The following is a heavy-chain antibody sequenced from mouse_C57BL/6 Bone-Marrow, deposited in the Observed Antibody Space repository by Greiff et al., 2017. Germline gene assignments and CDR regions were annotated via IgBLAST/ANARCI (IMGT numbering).Heavy chain of an antibody. CDR2: ISSGGSYT. CDR1: GFTFSSYG. V-gene: IGHV5-6*02. Sequence: NLVESGGDLVKPGGSLKLSCAASGFTFSSYGMSWVRQTPDKRLEWVATISSGGSYTYYPDSVKGRFTISRDNAKNTLYLQMSSLKSEDTAMYYCAKQGYDYLDYWGQGTTLTVSS. D-gene: IGHD2-3*01. J-gene: IGHJ2*01. CDR3: AKQGYDYLDY.